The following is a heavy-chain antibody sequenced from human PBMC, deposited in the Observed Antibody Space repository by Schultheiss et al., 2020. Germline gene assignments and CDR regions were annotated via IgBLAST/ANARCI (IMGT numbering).Heavy chain of an antibody. CDR1: GFTFSSYG. J-gene: IGHJ4*02. CDR2: IWYDGSNK. CDR3: ARDPVEMATIIPEGAYFDY. D-gene: IGHD5-24*01. Sequence: GGSLRLSCAASGFTFSSYGMHWVRQAPGKGLEWVAVIWYDGSNKYYADSVKGRFTISRDNAKNSLYLQMNSLRAEDTAVYYCARDPVEMATIIPEGAYFDYWGQGTLVTVSS. V-gene: IGHV3-33*08.